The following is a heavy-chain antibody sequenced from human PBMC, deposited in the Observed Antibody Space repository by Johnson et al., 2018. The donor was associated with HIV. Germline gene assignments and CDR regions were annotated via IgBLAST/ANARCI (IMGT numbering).Heavy chain of an antibody. Sequence: QMLLVESGGDVVQPGRSLRLSCAASGFTFRSYAMHWVRQAPGKGLEWVAAIGYDGSNKYYADSVKGRFTISRDNSKNTLYLQMNSLRAEDTAVYYRARVQSLQWELLDGDAFDIWGQGTMVTVSS. J-gene: IGHJ3*02. CDR2: IGYDGSNK. D-gene: IGHD1-26*01. V-gene: IGHV3-30*03. CDR1: GFTFRSYA. CDR3: ARVQSLQWELLDGDAFDI.